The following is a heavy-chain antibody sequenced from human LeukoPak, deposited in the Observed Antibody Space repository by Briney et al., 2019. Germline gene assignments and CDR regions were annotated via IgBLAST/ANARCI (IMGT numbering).Heavy chain of an antibody. CDR3: ARGPVGTYRYGLSWFDP. V-gene: IGHV3-21*01. CDR2: ISSSSSYI. J-gene: IGHJ5*02. D-gene: IGHD5-18*01. Sequence: GGSLRLSCAASGFTFSSYSMNWVRQAPGKGLEWVSSISSSSSYIYYADSVKGRFTISRDNAKNSLYLQMNSLRAEDTAVYYCARGPVGTYRYGLSWFDPWGQGPLVTVSS. CDR1: GFTFSSYS.